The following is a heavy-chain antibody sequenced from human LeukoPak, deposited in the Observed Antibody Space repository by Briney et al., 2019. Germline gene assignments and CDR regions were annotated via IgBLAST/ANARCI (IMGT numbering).Heavy chain of an antibody. Sequence: SETLSLTCAVSGYSISSGYYWGWIRQPPGKGLEWIGSIYHSGSTYYNPSLKSRVTISVDTSKNQFSLKLSSVTAADTAVYYCATYSSGWTSRNYWGQGTLVTVSS. CDR3: ATYSSGWTSRNY. CDR2: IYHSGST. D-gene: IGHD6-19*01. V-gene: IGHV4-38-2*01. J-gene: IGHJ4*02. CDR1: GYSISSGYY.